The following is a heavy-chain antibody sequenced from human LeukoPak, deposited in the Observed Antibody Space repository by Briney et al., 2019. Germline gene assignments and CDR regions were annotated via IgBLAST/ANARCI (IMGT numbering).Heavy chain of an antibody. J-gene: IGHJ6*03. CDR3: ARGRKRPRASTIFGVVTQGGSYYYYMDV. D-gene: IGHD3-3*01. V-gene: IGHV1-8*01. CDR2: MNPNSGNT. Sequence: ASVKVSCKASGYTFTSYDINWVRQATGQGLEWMGWMNPNSGNTGYAQKFQGRATMTRNTSISTAYMELSSLRSEDTAVYYCARGRKRPRASTIFGVVTQGGSYYYYMDVWGKGTTVTVSS. CDR1: GYTFTSYD.